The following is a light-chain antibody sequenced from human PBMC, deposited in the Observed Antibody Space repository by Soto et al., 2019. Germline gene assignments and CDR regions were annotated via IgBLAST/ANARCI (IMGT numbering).Light chain of an antibody. CDR2: KAS. V-gene: IGKV1-5*03. J-gene: IGKJ1*01. Sequence: IQMTQPPSTLSGSPGDRVTITCRASQTISSWLAWYQQKPGKAPKLLIYKASTLKSGVPSRFSGSGSGTEFTLTISSLQPDDFATYYCQHYNSYSEAFGQGTKVDIK. CDR1: QTISSW. CDR3: QHYNSYSEA.